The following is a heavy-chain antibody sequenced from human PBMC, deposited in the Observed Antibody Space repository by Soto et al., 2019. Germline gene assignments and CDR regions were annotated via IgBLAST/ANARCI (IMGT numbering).Heavy chain of an antibody. CDR1: GDSIGSSTNY. Sequence: PSETLSLTCIVSGDSIGSSTNYGGWIRPPPGKGVWWIGTIDNSGNTYYTPTLKSRVAISVDMSKNQCSLRLNSVTAADTAVYYCARHEWLQMWLVTEYWGQGALVTVSS. J-gene: IGHJ4*02. CDR2: IDNSGNT. V-gene: IGHV4-39*01. CDR3: ARHEWLQMWLVTEY. D-gene: IGHD5-12*01.